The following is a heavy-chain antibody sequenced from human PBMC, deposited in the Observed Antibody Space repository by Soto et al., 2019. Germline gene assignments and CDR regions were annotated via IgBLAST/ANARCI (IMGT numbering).Heavy chain of an antibody. CDR2: ITWNSGFI. Sequence: EVQLVESGGGLVQPGRSLRLSCAASGFTFDDFAMHWVRQAPGKGLEWVSGITWNSGFIGYADSVKGRFTISRDNAKNSLYLQMNSLRVEETALYHCVKGYCSSSSCLRTAYYCMDVWGKGTTVTVSS. CDR3: VKGYCSSSSCLRTAYYCMDV. CDR1: GFTFDDFA. V-gene: IGHV3-9*01. J-gene: IGHJ6*03. D-gene: IGHD2-2*01.